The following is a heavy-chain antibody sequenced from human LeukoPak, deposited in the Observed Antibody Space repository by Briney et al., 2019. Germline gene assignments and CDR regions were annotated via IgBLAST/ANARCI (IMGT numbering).Heavy chain of an antibody. CDR1: GGSFSGYY. CDR2: INHSGST. Sequence: PSETLSLTCAVYGGSFSGYYWSWIRQPPGKGLEWIGEINHSGSTNYNPSLKSRVTISVDTSKNQFSLKLSSVTAADTAVYYCASLGIVVVPAGKDDYGMDVWGQGTTVTVSS. V-gene: IGHV4-34*01. D-gene: IGHD2-2*03. CDR3: ASLGIVVVPAGKDDYGMDV. J-gene: IGHJ6*02.